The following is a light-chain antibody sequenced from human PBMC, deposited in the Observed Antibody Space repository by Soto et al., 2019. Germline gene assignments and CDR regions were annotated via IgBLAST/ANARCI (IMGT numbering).Light chain of an antibody. CDR1: QSLVYSDGKTY. CDR2: QVS. V-gene: IGKV2-24*01. CDR3: VQFAHFPRT. J-gene: IGKJ1*01. Sequence: DTVLTQAPLTSPVTLGQPASISCRSSQSLVYSDGKTYLSWLQQRPGQPPRLLIYQVSNRFSGVPDRFSGSGAGTDFTLKISRVEADDFGVYFCVQFAHFPRTFGQGTKVEI.